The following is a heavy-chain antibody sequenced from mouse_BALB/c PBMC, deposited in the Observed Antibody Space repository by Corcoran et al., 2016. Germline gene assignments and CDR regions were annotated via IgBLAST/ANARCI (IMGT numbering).Heavy chain of an antibody. CDR3: ARDYGSSYYAMDY. CDR2: INPYNGAT. D-gene: IGHD1-1*01. J-gene: IGHJ4*01. Sequence: EVQLQQSGPELVKPGASVKIFCKASGYSFTGYYMHWVKQSHVKSLEWIGRINPYNGATSYNQNFKDKASLTVDKSSSTAYMELHSLTSEDSAVYYCARDYGSSYYAMDYWGQGTSVTVSS. V-gene: IGHV1-26*01. CDR1: GYSFTGYY.